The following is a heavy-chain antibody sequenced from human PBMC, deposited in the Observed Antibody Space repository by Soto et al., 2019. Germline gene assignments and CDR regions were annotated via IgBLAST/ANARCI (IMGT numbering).Heavy chain of an antibody. J-gene: IGHJ4*02. CDR1: GFSLSSSGVG. D-gene: IGHD4-17*01. V-gene: IGHV2-5*02. CDR3: SPKRPPHGDWGGGYFAY. Sequence: QITLKESGPTLVKPTQTLTLTCTFSGFSLSSSGVGVGWIRQPPGRALEWLALIYWDDDKRYSPSLRSRLTTTHGTHKDHVIRTQANNAPVGTSTSFPSPKRPPHGDWGGGYFAYWGQGTLVTVCS. CDR2: IYWDDDK.